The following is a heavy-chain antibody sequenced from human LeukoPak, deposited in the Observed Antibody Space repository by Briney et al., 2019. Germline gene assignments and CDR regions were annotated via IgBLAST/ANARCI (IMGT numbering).Heavy chain of an antibody. CDR1: GGSISSSTYF. Sequence: PSETLSLTCTLTGGSISSSTYFWGWLRQPPEKGLEWIGSIYYSGSTYYNPSLKSRVTISVDTSKNQFSLKLSSVTAADTAVYYCARDRYYYASGEDAFDIWGQGTMVTVSS. CDR3: ARDRYYYASGEDAFDI. J-gene: IGHJ3*02. D-gene: IGHD3-10*01. V-gene: IGHV4-39*07. CDR2: IYYSGST.